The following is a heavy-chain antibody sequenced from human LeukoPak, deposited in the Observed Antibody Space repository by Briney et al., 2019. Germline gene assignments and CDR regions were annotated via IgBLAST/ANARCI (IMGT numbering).Heavy chain of an antibody. CDR2: IYTSGST. D-gene: IGHD3-9*01. V-gene: IGHV4-61*02. CDR1: GGSISSGSYY. CDR3: ARESRYFDWLLNFDY. J-gene: IGHJ4*02. Sequence: SQTLSLTCTVSGGSISSGSYYWSWIRQPAGKGLEWIGRIYTSGSTNYNPSLKSRVTISVDTSKNQSSLKLSSVTAADTAVYYCARESRYFDWLLNFDYWGQGTLVTVSS.